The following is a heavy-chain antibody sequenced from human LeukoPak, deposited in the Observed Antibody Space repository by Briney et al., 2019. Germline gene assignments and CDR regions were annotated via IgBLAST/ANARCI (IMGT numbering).Heavy chain of an antibody. D-gene: IGHD3-10*02. CDR3: ARDLHYYVAMDV. CDR1: GFTLRSYG. Sequence: GGSLRLSCAASGFTLRSYGMHWVRQAPGKGLEWVAVIWHDGKNKYYADSVKGRFTVSRDNSKNTLYLQLNSLRAEDTALYYCARDLHYYVAMDVWGQGTTVTVSS. V-gene: IGHV3-33*01. J-gene: IGHJ6*02. CDR2: IWHDGKNK.